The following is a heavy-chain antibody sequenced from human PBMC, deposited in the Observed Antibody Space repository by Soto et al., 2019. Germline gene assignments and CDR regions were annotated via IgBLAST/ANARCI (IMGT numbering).Heavy chain of an antibody. V-gene: IGHV3-33*01. J-gene: IGHJ6*02. CDR2: IWYDGSNK. D-gene: IGHD6-19*01. CDR3: ARAEQWLQYGVDV. Sequence: GGSLRLSGAASGFTFSSYCMHWVRQAPCKGLEWVAVIWYDGSNKYYADSVKGRFTISRDNSKKTLYLQMNSLRAEDTAVYYCARAEQWLQYGVDVWGQGTTVPVCS. CDR1: GFTFSSYC.